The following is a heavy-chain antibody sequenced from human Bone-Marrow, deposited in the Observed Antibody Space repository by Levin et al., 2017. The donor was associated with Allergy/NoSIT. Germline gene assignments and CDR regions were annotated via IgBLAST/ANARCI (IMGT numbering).Heavy chain of an antibody. CDR1: GFTFSDYA. CDR3: VRETGDGLGDH. D-gene: IGHD7-27*01. Sequence: KAGGSLRLSCEASGFTFSDYAMNWVRQAPGKGLEWVSSISSTSYHIYYADSVKGRFIVSRDNAKDSLFLQMNSLRDDDTAVYYCVRETGDGLGDHWGQGTLVTVSS. J-gene: IGHJ4*02. V-gene: IGHV3-21*01. CDR2: ISSTSYHI.